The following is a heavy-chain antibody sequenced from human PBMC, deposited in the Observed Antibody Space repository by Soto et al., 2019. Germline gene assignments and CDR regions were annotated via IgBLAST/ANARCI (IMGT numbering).Heavy chain of an antibody. CDR3: ARGVTTPRGYGMDV. CDR1: GYTFTSYD. CDR2: MNPNSGNT. D-gene: IGHD4-17*01. V-gene: IGHV1-8*01. Sequence: AASVKVSCKASGYTFTSYDINWVRQATGQGLEWMGWMNPNSGNTGYAQKFQGRVTMTRNTSISTAYMELSSLRSEDTAVYYCARGVTTPRGYGMDVWGQGTTVTVSS. J-gene: IGHJ6*02.